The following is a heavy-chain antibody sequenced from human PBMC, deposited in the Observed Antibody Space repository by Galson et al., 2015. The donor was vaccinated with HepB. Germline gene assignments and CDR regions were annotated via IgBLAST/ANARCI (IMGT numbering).Heavy chain of an antibody. J-gene: IGHJ4*02. CDR2: IIPIFGSA. D-gene: IGHD2-2*01. CDR1: GGTFSNYA. CDR3: ARGGGGHGYTMPDY. Sequence: SVKVSCKASGGTFSNYAFTWVRQAPGQGLEWMGGIIPIFGSADYAQNFRGRLTITADDSTSTAYMELNSLSSEDTAVYYCARGGGGHGYTMPDYWGQGTLVAVSS. V-gene: IGHV1-69*13.